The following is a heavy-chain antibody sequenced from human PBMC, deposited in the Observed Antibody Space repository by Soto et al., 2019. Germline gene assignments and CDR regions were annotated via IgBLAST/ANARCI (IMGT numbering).Heavy chain of an antibody. D-gene: IGHD3-10*01. V-gene: IGHV1-2*04. J-gene: IGHJ3*02. CDR2: INPNSGGT. CDR1: GYTFTGYY. CDR3: ARDRGVHPDAFDI. Sequence: ASVKVSCKASGYTFTGYYMHWVRQAPGQGLEWMGWINPNSGGTNYAQKFQGWVTMTRDTSISTAYMELSRLRSDDTAVYYCARDRGVHPDAFDIWGQGTMVTV.